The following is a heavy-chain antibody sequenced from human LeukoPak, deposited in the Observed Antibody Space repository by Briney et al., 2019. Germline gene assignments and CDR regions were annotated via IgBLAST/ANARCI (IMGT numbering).Heavy chain of an antibody. J-gene: IGHJ4*02. D-gene: IGHD2-2*01. Sequence: SETLSLTCTVSGGSIGSYYWSWIRQPPGKGLEWIGYIYYSGSTNYNPSLKSRISMSVDTSKNQFSLNLSSVTAADTAVYYCARDVGYCSSTSCSGYWGQGTLVTVSS. CDR3: ARDVGYCSSTSCSGY. V-gene: IGHV4-59*12. CDR2: IYYSGST. CDR1: GGSIGSYY.